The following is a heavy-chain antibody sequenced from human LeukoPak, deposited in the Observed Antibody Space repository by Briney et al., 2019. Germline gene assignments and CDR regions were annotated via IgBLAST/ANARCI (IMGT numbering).Heavy chain of an antibody. Sequence: EASVKVSCKASGYTFTGNYIHWVRQAPGQGLEWMGWINPNSGRTNYAQKFQGRVTMTRDTSISTAYMELSRLRSDDTAVYYCARDLTNWNGYYYYYMDVWGKGTTVTVSS. CDR3: ARDLTNWNGYYYYYMDV. D-gene: IGHD1-1*01. J-gene: IGHJ6*03. V-gene: IGHV1-2*02. CDR1: GYTFTGNY. CDR2: INPNSGRT.